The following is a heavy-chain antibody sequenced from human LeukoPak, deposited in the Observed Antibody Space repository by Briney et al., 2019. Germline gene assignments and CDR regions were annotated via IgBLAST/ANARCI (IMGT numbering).Heavy chain of an antibody. V-gene: IGHV3-7*01. D-gene: IGHD6-6*01. CDR2: IKQDGSEK. Sequence: GGSLRLSCAASGFPFSSYWMSWVRQAPGKGLEWVANIKQDGSEKYYVDSVKGRFTISRDNAKNSLYLQMNSLRAEDTAVYYCARARSHAFDIWGQGTMVTVSS. J-gene: IGHJ3*02. CDR3: ARARSHAFDI. CDR1: GFPFSSYW.